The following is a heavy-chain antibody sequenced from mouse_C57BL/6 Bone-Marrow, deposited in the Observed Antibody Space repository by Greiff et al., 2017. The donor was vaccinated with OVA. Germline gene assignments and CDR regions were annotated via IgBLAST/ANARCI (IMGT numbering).Heavy chain of an antibody. Sequence: EVQVVESGGDLVKPGGSLKLSCAASGFTFSSYGMSWVRQTPDKRLEWVATISSGGSYTYYPDSVKGRFTISRDNAKNTLYLQMSSLKSEDTAMYYCARRTPPYYGSSSFAYWGQGTLVTVSA. CDR2: ISSGGSYT. CDR1: GFTFSSYG. J-gene: IGHJ3*01. CDR3: ARRTPPYYGSSSFAY. D-gene: IGHD1-1*01. V-gene: IGHV5-6*01.